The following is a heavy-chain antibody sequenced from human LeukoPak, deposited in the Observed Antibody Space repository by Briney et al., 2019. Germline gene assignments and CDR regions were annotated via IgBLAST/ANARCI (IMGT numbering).Heavy chain of an antibody. CDR2: IYPGDSDT. CDR3: ARLGGYSSSWYNSWFDP. D-gene: IGHD6-13*01. V-gene: IGHV5-51*01. J-gene: IGHJ5*02. Sequence: GESLKISCKGSGYSFTSYWIGRVRQMPGKGLEWMGIIYPGDSDTRYSPSFQGQVTISADKSISTAYLQWSSLKASDTAMYYCARLGGYSSSWYNSWFDPWGQGTLVTVSS. CDR1: GYSFTSYW.